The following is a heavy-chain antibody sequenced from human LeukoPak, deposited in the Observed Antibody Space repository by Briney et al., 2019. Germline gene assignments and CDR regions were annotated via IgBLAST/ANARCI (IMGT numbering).Heavy chain of an antibody. CDR1: GFTFSSYG. D-gene: IGHD3-10*01. CDR3: AKDFVLLWFGEPENWFDP. CDR2: ISGSGGST. J-gene: IGHJ5*02. V-gene: IGHV3-23*01. Sequence: GGSLRLSCAASGFTFSSYGMHWVRQAPGKGLEWVSAISGSGGSTYYADSVKGRFTISRDNSKNTLYLQMNSLRAEDTAVYYCAKDFVLLWFGEPENWFDPWGQGTLVTVSS.